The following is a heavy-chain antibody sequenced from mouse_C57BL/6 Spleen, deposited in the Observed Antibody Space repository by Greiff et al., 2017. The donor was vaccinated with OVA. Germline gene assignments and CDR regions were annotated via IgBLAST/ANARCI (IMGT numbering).Heavy chain of an antibody. V-gene: IGHV14-1*01. CDR2: IDPEDGDT. J-gene: IGHJ3*01. CDR1: GFNIKDYY. Sequence: VQLQQSGAELVRPGASVKLSCTASGFNIKDYYMHWVKQRPEQGLEWIGRIDPEDGDTEYAPKFQGKATMTADTSTNTAYLQLSSLTSEDTAVYYCTTSYDYDEFPFAYWGQGTLVTVSA. CDR3: TTSYDYDEFPFAY. D-gene: IGHD2-4*01.